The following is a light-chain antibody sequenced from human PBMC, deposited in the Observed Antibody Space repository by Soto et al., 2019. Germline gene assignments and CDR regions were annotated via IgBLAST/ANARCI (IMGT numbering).Light chain of an antibody. CDR1: SSDVGGYNY. Sequence: QSVLTQPASVSGSPGQSITISCTGTSSDVGGYNYVSWSQQHPGKAPRLIFYEVRNRPSGIPLRFSASKSGNTASLTISGLQAEDEAHYYCSSFTSKSTLIFGGGTKLTVL. V-gene: IGLV2-14*03. CDR2: EVR. J-gene: IGLJ2*01. CDR3: SSFTSKSTLI.